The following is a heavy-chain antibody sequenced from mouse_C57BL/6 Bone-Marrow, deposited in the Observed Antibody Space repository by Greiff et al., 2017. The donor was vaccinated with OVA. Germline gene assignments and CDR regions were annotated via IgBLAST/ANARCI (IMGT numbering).Heavy chain of an antibody. Sequence: EVQLVESGGGLVQPGGSLKLSCAASGFTFSDYYMYWVRQTPEKRLEWVAYISNGGGSTYYPDTVKGRFTISRDNAKNTLYLQMSRLKSEDTAMYYCARMVTTRNYAMDYWGQGTSVTVSS. J-gene: IGHJ4*01. V-gene: IGHV5-12*01. D-gene: IGHD2-2*01. CDR3: ARMVTTRNYAMDY. CDR1: GFTFSDYY. CDR2: ISNGGGST.